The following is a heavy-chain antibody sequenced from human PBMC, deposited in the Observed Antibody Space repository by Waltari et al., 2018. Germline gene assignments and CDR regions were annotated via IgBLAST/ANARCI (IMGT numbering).Heavy chain of an antibody. CDR1: GGSISSSSYF. Sequence: QLQLQESGPGLVKPSETLSLTCTVSGGSISSSSYFWGWIRQPPGKGLEWIGSIYYRGSTYYNPSLKSRVTISVDTSKNQFSLKLSSVTAADTAVYYCARRIAAAGDPFDYWGQGTLVTVSS. CDR3: ARRIAAAGDPFDY. D-gene: IGHD6-13*01. CDR2: IYYRGST. V-gene: IGHV4-39*01. J-gene: IGHJ4*02.